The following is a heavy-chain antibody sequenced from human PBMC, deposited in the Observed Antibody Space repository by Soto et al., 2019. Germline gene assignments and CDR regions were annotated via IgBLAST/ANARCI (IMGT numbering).Heavy chain of an antibody. V-gene: IGHV3-66*01. J-gene: IGHJ3*02. CDR2: IYSGGNT. Sequence: GGSLRLSCAASGFTVSSNYMRWVRQAPGKGLEWVSFIYSGGNTYYADSVKGRFTISRDNSKNMLYLQMNSLRVEDTAVYYCAREVRVRGFAFDIWGQGTMVTVSS. CDR3: AREVRVRGFAFDI. CDR1: GFTVSSNY. D-gene: IGHD3-3*01.